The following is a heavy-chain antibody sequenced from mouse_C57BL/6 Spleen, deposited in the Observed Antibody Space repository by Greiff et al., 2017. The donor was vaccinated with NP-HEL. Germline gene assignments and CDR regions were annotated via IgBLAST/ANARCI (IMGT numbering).Heavy chain of an antibody. CDR1: GYTFPSYW. CDR3: AYYGSSYGGYFDV. Sequence: QVQLQQPGAELVKPGASVKLSCKASGYTFPSYWMHWVKQRPGQGLEWIGLIHPNSGSTNYNEKFKSKATLTVDKSSSTAYMQLSSLTSEDSAVYYCAYYGSSYGGYFDVWGTGTTVTVSS. V-gene: IGHV1-64*01. J-gene: IGHJ1*03. D-gene: IGHD1-1*01. CDR2: IHPNSGST.